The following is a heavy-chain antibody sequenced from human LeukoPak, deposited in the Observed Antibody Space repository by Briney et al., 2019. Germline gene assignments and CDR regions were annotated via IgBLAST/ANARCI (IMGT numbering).Heavy chain of an antibody. V-gene: IGHV3-48*03. Sequence: GGSLRLSCAASGFTFSRYEMIWVRQAPGKGLEWVSYISSGGGNIYYADSVKGRFTIPRDSAKSLLYLQMNSLRAEDTAVYYCARVQVVRGVRTNFDYWGQGTLVTVSS. J-gene: IGHJ4*02. CDR3: ARVQVVRGVRTNFDY. D-gene: IGHD3-10*01. CDR1: GFTFSRYE. CDR2: ISSGGGNI.